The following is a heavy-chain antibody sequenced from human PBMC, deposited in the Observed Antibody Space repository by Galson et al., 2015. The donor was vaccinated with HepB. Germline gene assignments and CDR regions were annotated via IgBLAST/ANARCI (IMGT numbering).Heavy chain of an antibody. D-gene: IGHD6-13*01. V-gene: IGHV1-3*01. Sequence: SVKVSCKASGYTFTSYAMHWVRQAPGQRLEWMGWINAGNGNTKYSQKFQGRVTITRDTSASTAYMELSSLRSEDTAVYYCAREVGSSSWRYYYYYGMDVWGQGTTVTVSS. J-gene: IGHJ6*02. CDR3: AREVGSSSWRYYYYYGMDV. CDR2: INAGNGNT. CDR1: GYTFTSYA.